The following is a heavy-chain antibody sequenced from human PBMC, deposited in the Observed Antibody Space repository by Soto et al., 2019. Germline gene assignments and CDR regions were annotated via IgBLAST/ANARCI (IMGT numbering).Heavy chain of an antibody. CDR3: ARGGYNYATYYFDY. V-gene: IGHV5-51*01. Sequence: GESLKISCKGSGYNFISYWIGWVRQMPGKGLEWMGVIFPGDSDTRYSPSFQGQVPISADRSISVAYLQWSSLKASDTAMYYCARGGYNYATYYFDYWGQGTLVTVSS. CDR1: GYNFISYW. CDR2: IFPGDSDT. J-gene: IGHJ4*02. D-gene: IGHD5-18*01.